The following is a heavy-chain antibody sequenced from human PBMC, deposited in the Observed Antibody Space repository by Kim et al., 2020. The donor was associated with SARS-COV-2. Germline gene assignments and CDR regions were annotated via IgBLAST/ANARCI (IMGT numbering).Heavy chain of an antibody. CDR3: ATRLVRGGQIDY. Sequence: YYVDSVKGRFTISRDNAKNSLYLQMNSLRAEDTAVYYCATRLVRGGQIDYWGQGTLVNVSS. V-gene: IGHV3-7*01. J-gene: IGHJ4*02. D-gene: IGHD6-19*01.